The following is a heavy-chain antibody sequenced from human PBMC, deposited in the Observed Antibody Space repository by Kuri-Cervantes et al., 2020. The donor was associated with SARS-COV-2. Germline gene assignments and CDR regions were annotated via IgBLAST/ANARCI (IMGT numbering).Heavy chain of an antibody. CDR2: IGTAGDT. CDR3: ARARMAGPFDY. CDR1: GFTFSSYD. V-gene: IGHV3-13*04. Sequence: GESLKISCAASGFTFSSYDMHWVRQATGKGLEWVSAIGTAGDTYYPGSVKGRFTISRENAKNSLYLQMNSLRAEDTAVYYCARARMAGPFDYWGQGTLVTVSS. J-gene: IGHJ4*02. D-gene: IGHD5-24*01.